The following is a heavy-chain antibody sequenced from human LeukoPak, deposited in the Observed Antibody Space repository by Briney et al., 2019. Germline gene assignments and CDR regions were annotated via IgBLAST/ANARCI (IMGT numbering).Heavy chain of an antibody. J-gene: IGHJ4*02. CDR3: ARASGSYDY. V-gene: IGHV3-33*01. Sequence: GRSLRLSCAASGFTFSIYGMHWVRQAPGKGLEWVAVIWNDGSNKYYADSVKGRFTNSRDNSKNTMYLQMNSLRGEDTAVYYCARASGSYDYWGRGTLVTVSS. CDR2: IWNDGSNK. CDR1: GFTFSIYG. D-gene: IGHD1-26*01.